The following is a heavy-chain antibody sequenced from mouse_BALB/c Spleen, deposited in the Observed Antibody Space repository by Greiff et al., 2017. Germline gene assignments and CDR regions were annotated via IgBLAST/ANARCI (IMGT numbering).Heavy chain of an antibody. CDR2: ISSGGST. V-gene: IGHV5-6-5*01. CDR3: ARGAGKNYGADY. Sequence: EVKLMESGGGLVKPGGSLKLSCAASGFTFSSYAMSWVRQTPEKRLEWVASISSGGSTYYPDSVKGRFTISRDNARNILYLQMSSLRSEDTAMYYCARGAGKNYGADYWGQGATLTVSS. J-gene: IGHJ2*01. D-gene: IGHD1-2*01. CDR1: GFTFSSYA.